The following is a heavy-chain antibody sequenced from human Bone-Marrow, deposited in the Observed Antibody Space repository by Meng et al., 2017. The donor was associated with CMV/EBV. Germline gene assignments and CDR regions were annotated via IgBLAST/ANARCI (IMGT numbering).Heavy chain of an antibody. CDR3: ARDPRPIATDPYFDY. CDR1: GFTFSSYA. Sequence: ETLSLTCAASGFTFSSYAMSWVRQAPGKGLEWVSAISGSGGSTYYADSVKGRFTISRDNAKNSLYLQMNSLRAEDTAVYYCARDPRPIATDPYFDYWGQGTLVTVSS. D-gene: IGHD2-21*01. J-gene: IGHJ4*02. V-gene: IGHV3-23*01. CDR2: ISGSGGST.